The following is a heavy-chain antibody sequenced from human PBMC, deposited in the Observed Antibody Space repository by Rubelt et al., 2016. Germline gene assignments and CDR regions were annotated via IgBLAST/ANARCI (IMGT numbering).Heavy chain of an antibody. CDR1: GGSFSGYS. CDR3: ARGESYCSGGSCLDWFDP. J-gene: IGHJ5*02. Sequence: QVQLQQWGARLLKPSETLSLTCAVYGGSFSGYSWSWIRQPPGQGLEWIGEVTDTGTTNYNPSLRRRVSISVDTSKSQFSLKLSSVTAADTAVYYCARGESYCSGGSCLDWFDPWGQGTLVTVSS. V-gene: IGHV4-34*01. CDR2: VTDTGTT. D-gene: IGHD2-15*01.